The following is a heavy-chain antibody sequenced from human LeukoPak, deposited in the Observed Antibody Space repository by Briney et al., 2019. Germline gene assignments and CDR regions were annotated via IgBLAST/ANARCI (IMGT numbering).Heavy chain of an antibody. Sequence: GGSLRLSCVASGFTFSSYWMHWVRQDPRKGLVWVSDISGGGEHTFYADSVKGRFTISRDNSKDTLYLQMNSLRAGDTAVYYCAKDKETAMVAYYFDYWGQGTLVTVSS. CDR3: AKDKETAMVAYYFDY. CDR1: GFTFSSYW. J-gene: IGHJ4*02. V-gene: IGHV3-23*01. D-gene: IGHD5-18*01. CDR2: ISGGGEHT.